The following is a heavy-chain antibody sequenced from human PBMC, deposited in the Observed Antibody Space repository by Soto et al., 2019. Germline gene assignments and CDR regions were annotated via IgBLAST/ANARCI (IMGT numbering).Heavy chain of an antibody. CDR3: ARGGDPPWGLRYGMDV. J-gene: IGHJ6*02. CDR1: GFTVSSNY. V-gene: IGHV3-53*01. D-gene: IGHD3-16*01. Sequence: EVQLVESGGGLIQPGGSLRLSCAASGFTVSSNYMSWVRQAPGKGLEWVSVIYSGGSTYYADSVKGRFTISRDNSKNTLYLKMNSLRAEDTAVYYWARGGDPPWGLRYGMDVWGQGTTVTVSS. CDR2: IYSGGST.